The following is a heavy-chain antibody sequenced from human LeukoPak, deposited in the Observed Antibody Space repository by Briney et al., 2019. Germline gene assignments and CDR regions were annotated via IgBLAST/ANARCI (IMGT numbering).Heavy chain of an antibody. D-gene: IGHD7-27*01. CDR2: IIPIFGTA. CDR1: GGTFSSYA. Sequence: ASVKVSCKASGGTFSSYAISWVRQAPGQGLEWMGGIIPIFGTANYAQKFQGRVTITADESTSTAYMELSSLRSEDTAVYYCAGDFRELGLDYWGQGTLVTVSS. J-gene: IGHJ4*02. CDR3: AGDFRELGLDY. V-gene: IGHV1-69*13.